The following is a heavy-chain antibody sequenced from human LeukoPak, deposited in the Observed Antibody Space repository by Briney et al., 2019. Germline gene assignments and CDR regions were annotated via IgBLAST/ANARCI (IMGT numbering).Heavy chain of an antibody. J-gene: IGHJ5*02. CDR1: GYSSTSYW. Sequence: PGESLKISCKGSGYSSTSYWIGWVRQMPGKGLEWMGIIYPGDSDTRYSPSFQGQVTFSVDKSISTAYLQWNSLKASDTAMYYCARDNDFGGNWFDPWGQGTLVTVSS. V-gene: IGHV5-51*01. D-gene: IGHD4-23*01. CDR2: IYPGDSDT. CDR3: ARDNDFGGNWFDP.